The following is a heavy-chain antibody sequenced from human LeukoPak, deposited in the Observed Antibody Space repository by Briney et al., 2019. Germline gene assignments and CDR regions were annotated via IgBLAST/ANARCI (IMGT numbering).Heavy chain of an antibody. CDR1: RFTFSSYA. D-gene: IGHD6-19*01. CDR3: ARAPYSSGWYYFDY. Sequence: PGGSLRLSCAASRFTFSSYAMHWVRQAPGKGLEWVALISYDGSTRDYVDSEKGRFTTSRDNSINTLYLQMNSLRPEDTAVYYCARAPYSSGWYYFDYWGQGTLVTVSS. CDR2: ISYDGSTR. J-gene: IGHJ4*02. V-gene: IGHV3-30*04.